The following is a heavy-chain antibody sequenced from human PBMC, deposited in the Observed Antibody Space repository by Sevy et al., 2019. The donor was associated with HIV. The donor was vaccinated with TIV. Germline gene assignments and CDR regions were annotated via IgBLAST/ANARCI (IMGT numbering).Heavy chain of an antibody. Sequence: GGSLRLSCAASGFSFSNAWMSWVRQAPGKGLEWVGRIKSKTDGGTTDSAAPVKVRFTISRDDSKNTLYLQMNSLKTGDTAVYYCTAVKRVYAIMGYAFDIWGQGTMVTVSS. CDR1: GFSFSNAW. CDR3: TAVKRVYAIMGYAFDI. V-gene: IGHV3-15*01. D-gene: IGHD2-8*01. CDR2: IKSKTDGGTT. J-gene: IGHJ3*02.